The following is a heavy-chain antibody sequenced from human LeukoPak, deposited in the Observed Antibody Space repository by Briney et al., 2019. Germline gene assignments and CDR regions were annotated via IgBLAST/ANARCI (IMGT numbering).Heavy chain of an antibody. CDR3: AREGRTYYMDV. CDR1: GGTFGSYG. CDR2: IIPMFGTP. Sequence: SVKVSCKASGGTFGSYGISWVRRAPGQGLEWMGGIIPMFGTPNYAQRFQGRVTITTDESTSTAYMELSSLSSDDTAVYYCAREGRTYYMDVWGKGTTVTVSS. J-gene: IGHJ6*03. V-gene: IGHV1-69*05. D-gene: IGHD3-10*01.